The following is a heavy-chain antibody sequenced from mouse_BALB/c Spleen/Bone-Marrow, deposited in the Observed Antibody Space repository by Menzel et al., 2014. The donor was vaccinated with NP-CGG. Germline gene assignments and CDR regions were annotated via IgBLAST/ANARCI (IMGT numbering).Heavy chain of an antibody. D-gene: IGHD3-2*02. V-gene: IGHV5-17*02. CDR2: ISSGSSTI. CDR1: GFTFSSFG. CDR3: ARSRLRRYYFDY. Sequence: EVKLMESGGGLVQPGGSRKLSCAASGFTFSSFGMHWVRQAPEKGLEWVAYISSGSSTIYYADTLKGRFTISRDNPKNALFLQMTSLRSEDTAMYYCARSRLRRYYFDYWGQGTTLTVSS. J-gene: IGHJ2*01.